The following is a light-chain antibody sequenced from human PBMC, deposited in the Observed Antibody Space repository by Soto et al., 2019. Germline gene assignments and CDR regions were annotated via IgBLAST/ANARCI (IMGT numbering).Light chain of an antibody. J-gene: IGKJ2*01. CDR2: DAS. CDR3: QQYNSYSMYT. Sequence: DIQMTQSPSTLSASVGDRVTITCRASQSIDSWLAWYQQKPGKAPKLLIYDASILESGVPSMFSGSRSGTQFTLTISSLQPDDVATYYCQQYNSYSMYTFGQGTKLEIK. V-gene: IGKV1-5*01. CDR1: QSIDSW.